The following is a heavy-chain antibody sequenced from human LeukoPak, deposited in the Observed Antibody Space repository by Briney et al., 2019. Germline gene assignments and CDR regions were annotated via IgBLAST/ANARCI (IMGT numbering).Heavy chain of an antibody. D-gene: IGHD2-15*01. Sequence: GGSLRLSCAASGFSFGTYAMSWVRQAPGKGLEWLSHITSGSVTTHYADSVKGRFTVSRDNPKNTLYLQMNSLRAEDTAVYYCARGPPKNCSGGSCYEFDYWGQGTLVTVSS. CDR2: ITSGSVTT. CDR3: ARGPPKNCSGGSCYEFDY. V-gene: IGHV3-48*01. CDR1: GFSFGTYA. J-gene: IGHJ4*02.